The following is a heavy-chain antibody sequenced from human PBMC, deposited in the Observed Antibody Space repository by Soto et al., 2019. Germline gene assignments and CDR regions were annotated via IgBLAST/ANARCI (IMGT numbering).Heavy chain of an antibody. CDR2: IYYSGST. D-gene: IGHD3-22*01. CDR1: GGSISSGDYY. Sequence: QVQLQESGPGLVKPSQTLSLTCTVSGGSISSGDYYWSWIRQPPGKGLEWIGYIYYSGSTYYNPSLKRRVTISVDTSKNQFSLKLSSVTAADTAVYYCARSSYYYDSSGYYPWYFDYWGQGTLVTVSS. CDR3: ARSSYYYDSSGYYPWYFDY. V-gene: IGHV4-30-4*01. J-gene: IGHJ4*02.